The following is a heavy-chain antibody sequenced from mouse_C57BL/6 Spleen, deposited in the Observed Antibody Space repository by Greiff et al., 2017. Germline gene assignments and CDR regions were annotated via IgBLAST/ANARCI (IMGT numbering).Heavy chain of an antibody. Sequence: EVKLQASGAELVRPGASVKLSCTASGFNIKDDYMHWVKQRPEQGLEWIGWIDPENGDTEYASKFQGKATITADTSSNPAYLQLSSLTSEDTAVYYCATRAAQDEGFDYWGQGTTLIVSS. D-gene: IGHD3-2*02. V-gene: IGHV14-4*01. J-gene: IGHJ2*01. CDR2: IDPENGDT. CDR3: ATRAAQDEGFDY. CDR1: GFNIKDDY.